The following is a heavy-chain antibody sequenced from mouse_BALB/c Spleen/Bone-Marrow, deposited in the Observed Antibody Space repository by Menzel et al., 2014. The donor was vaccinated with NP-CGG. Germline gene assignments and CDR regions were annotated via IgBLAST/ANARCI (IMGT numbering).Heavy chain of an antibody. V-gene: IGHV5-6-5*01. CDR3: GRVTDTFYYGSSYWYFDV. J-gene: IGHJ1*01. Sequence: VQGAEPGGGLVQPGGSLKLSCATSGFTFSDYYMYWVRQTPEKRLEWVASISSGGSTYYPDSVKGRFTISRDNVRNILYLQMGSLRSEDTGMYCCGRVTDTFYYGSSYWYFDVWVAGATVTVSA. CDR2: ISSGGST. D-gene: IGHD1-1*01. CDR1: GFTFSDYY.